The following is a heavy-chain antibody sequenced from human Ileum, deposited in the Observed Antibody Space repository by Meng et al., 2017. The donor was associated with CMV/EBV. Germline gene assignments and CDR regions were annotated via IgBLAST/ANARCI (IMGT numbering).Heavy chain of an antibody. CDR1: GFSFINYA. J-gene: IGHJ3*02. V-gene: IGHV3-23*01. Sequence: GESLKISCAASGFSFINYAMTWVRQAPGKGLEWVSGISSGGYTYYTDSVKGRFTISRDTSKNTLFLQMNSLRAEDTAVYYCAKGSTGGNPCNDAFAIWGQGTMVTVS. CDR2: ISSGGYT. CDR3: AKGSTGGNPCNDAFAI. D-gene: IGHD4-23*01.